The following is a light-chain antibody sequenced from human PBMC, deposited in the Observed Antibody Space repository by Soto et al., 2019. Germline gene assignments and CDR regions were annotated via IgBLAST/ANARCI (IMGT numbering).Light chain of an antibody. CDR2: EVR. CDR3: TSYTTSTTVV. Sequence: QSALTQPASVSGSPGQSITISCTGTSSDVGGHNSVSWYQQYAGKAPKLMIYEVRNRPSGVSNRFSGSKSGNTASLTISGLQAEDEADYYCTSYTTSTTVVFGTATKLTVL. J-gene: IGLJ1*01. CDR1: SSDVGGHNS. V-gene: IGLV2-14*01.